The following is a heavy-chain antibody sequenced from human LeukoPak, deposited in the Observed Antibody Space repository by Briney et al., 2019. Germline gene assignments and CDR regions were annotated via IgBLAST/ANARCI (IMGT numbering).Heavy chain of an antibody. J-gene: IGHJ4*02. Sequence: GGSLRLSCAASGFIFNNYWMTWVRQAPGKGLEWVANIKQDGSQKYYVDSVKGRFTISRDNARNSLFLQMNSLRAEDTAVYYCVRIGYSSSSLDYWGQGTPLVTVSS. D-gene: IGHD6-6*01. V-gene: IGHV3-7*01. CDR1: GFIFNNYW. CDR2: IKQDGSQK. CDR3: VRIGYSSSSLDY.